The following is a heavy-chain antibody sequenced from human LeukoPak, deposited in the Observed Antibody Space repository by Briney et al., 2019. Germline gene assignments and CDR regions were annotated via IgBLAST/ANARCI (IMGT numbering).Heavy chain of an antibody. CDR3: AKVRGPYSSSWYRRSLDY. D-gene: IGHD6-13*01. Sequence: GGSLRLSCAASGFTFSSYAMSWVRQAPGKGLEWVSAISGSGGSTYYADSVKGRFTISRDNSKNTLYLQMNSLRAEDTAVYYCAKVRGPYSSSWYRRSLDYWGQGTLVTVSS. J-gene: IGHJ4*02. V-gene: IGHV3-23*01. CDR1: GFTFSSYA. CDR2: ISGSGGST.